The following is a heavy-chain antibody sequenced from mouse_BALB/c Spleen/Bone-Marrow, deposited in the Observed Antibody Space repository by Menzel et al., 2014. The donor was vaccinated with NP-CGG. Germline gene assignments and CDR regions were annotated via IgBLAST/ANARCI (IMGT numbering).Heavy chain of an antibody. CDR1: GYTFTDYA. CDR2: ISTYSGNT. Sequence: QVQLKDPGPELVRPGVSVKISCKGSGYTFTDYAMHWVKQSHAKSLEWIGVISTYSGNTNYNQKFKGKATMTVDKSSSTAYMELARLTSEDSAIYYCVRDYGSRIYAMDYWGQGTSVTVSS. J-gene: IGHJ4*01. D-gene: IGHD1-1*01. CDR3: VRDYGSRIYAMDY. V-gene: IGHV1-67*01.